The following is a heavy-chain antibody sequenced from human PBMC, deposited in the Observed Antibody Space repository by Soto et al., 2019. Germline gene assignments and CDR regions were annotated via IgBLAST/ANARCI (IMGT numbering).Heavy chain of an antibody. CDR2: IYYSGST. V-gene: IGHV4-59*01. J-gene: IGHJ4*02. D-gene: IGHD3-22*01. Sequence: ETLSLTCTVSGGSISSYYWSWIRQPPGKGLEWIGYIYYSGSTNYNPSLKSRVTISVDTSKNQFSLKLSSVTAADTAVYYCARGAYYYDSSGFVDYWGQGTLVTVSS. CDR3: ARGAYYYDSSGFVDY. CDR1: GGSISSYY.